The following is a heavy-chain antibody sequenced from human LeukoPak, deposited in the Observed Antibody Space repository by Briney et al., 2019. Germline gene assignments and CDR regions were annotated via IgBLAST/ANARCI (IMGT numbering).Heavy chain of an antibody. CDR1: GFTFSSYG. Sequence: PGGSLRLSCAASGFTFSSYGMHCVRQAPGKGLGWVAVISYDGSNKYYADSVKGRFTISRDNSKNTLYLQMNSLRAEDTAVYYCAKDLRSTVPTPRGAFDIWGQGTMVTVSS. D-gene: IGHD4-23*01. CDR3: AKDLRSTVPTPRGAFDI. CDR2: ISYDGSNK. J-gene: IGHJ3*02. V-gene: IGHV3-30*18.